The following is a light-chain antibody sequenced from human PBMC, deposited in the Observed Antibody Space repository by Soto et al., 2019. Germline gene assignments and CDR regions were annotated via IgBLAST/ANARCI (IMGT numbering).Light chain of an antibody. CDR1: QSISSW. V-gene: IGKV1-5*01. Sequence: DIQMTQSPSTLSASVGDRVTITCRASQSISSWLAWYQQKPGKAPKLLIYDASSLESGVPSRFSGSGSGTEFTLTISSLQPDDFATYYRQQYNFFCGGTNVDIK. J-gene: IGKJ4*01. CDR2: DAS. CDR3: QQYNF.